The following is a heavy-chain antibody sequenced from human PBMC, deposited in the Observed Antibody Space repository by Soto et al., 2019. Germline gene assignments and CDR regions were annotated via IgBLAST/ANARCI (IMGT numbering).Heavy chain of an antibody. CDR1: GGSISSGGYY. J-gene: IGHJ4*02. D-gene: IGHD1-1*01. Sequence: SETLSLTCTVSGGSISSGGYYWSWIRQHPGKGLEWIGYIYYSGSTYYNPSLKSRVTISVDTSKNQFSLKLSSVTAADTAVYYCARDGYNYPFDYWGQGTLVTVSS. CDR2: IYYSGST. CDR3: ARDGYNYPFDY. V-gene: IGHV4-31*03.